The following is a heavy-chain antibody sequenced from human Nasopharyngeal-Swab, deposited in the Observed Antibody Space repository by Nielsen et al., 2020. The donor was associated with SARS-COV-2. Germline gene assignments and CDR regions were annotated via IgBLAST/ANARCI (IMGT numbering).Heavy chain of an antibody. D-gene: IGHD2-15*01. Sequence: SETLSLTCTVSGGSISSGSYYWSWTRQPPGKGLEWIGRIYTSGSTNYNPSLKSRVTISVDTSKNQFSLKLSSVTAADTAVYYCARERDIVVVVAATPFGWFDPWGQGTLVTVSS. CDR3: ARERDIVVVVAATPFGWFDP. J-gene: IGHJ5*02. CDR1: GGSISSGSYY. CDR2: IYTSGST. V-gene: IGHV4-61*02.